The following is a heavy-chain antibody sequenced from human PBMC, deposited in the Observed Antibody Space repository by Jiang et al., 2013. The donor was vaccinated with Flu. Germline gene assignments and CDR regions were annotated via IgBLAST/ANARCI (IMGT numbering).Heavy chain of an antibody. D-gene: IGHD1-26*01. CDR3: ARDSIMGELLISDY. Sequence: GSGLVKPSETLSLTCTVSGGSVSSGSHYWSWIRQPSGKGLEWIGYIYYSGNTNYNPSLKSRVTISVDTSKNQFSLKLNSVTAADTAVYYCARDSIMGELLISDYWGQGTLVTVSS. V-gene: IGHV4-61*01. CDR1: GGSVSSGSHY. CDR2: IYYSGNT. J-gene: IGHJ4*02.